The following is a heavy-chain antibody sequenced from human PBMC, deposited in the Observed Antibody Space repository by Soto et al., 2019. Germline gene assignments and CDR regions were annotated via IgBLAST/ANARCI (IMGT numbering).Heavy chain of an antibody. Sequence: EVQLVESGGGLVQPGGSLRLSCAASGFNVSSKYMSWIRHAPGKGLEWVSVLYTDGNTYYADSVEGRLTISRHNSKITLLLQRNSLRPEDTAIYYCADVGAVGAADCWGQGTLVTVSS. V-gene: IGHV3-53*04. CDR2: LYTDGNT. CDR1: GFNVSSKY. J-gene: IGHJ4*02. D-gene: IGHD1-26*01. CDR3: ADVGAVGAADC.